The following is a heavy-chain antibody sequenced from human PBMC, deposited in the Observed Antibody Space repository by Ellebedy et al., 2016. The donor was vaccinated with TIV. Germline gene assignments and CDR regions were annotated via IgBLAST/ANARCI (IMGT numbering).Heavy chain of an antibody. D-gene: IGHD5-12*01. V-gene: IGHV3-33*01. J-gene: IGHJ4*02. CDR2: IWYDGSNK. CDR1: GFTLSSYG. CDR3: ARDGVSRGGLLDY. Sequence: GESLKISCAASGFTLSSYGMHWVRQAPGKGLEWVAVIWYDGSNKFYEDSVKGRFTISRDNSKNTLYLQMNSLRAEDTAVYYCARDGVSRGGLLDYWGQGILVTVSS.